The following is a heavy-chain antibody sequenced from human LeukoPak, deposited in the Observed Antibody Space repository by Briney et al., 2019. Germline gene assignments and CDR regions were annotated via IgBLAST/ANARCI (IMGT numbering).Heavy chain of an antibody. CDR2: IKSKTDGGTT. V-gene: IGHV3-15*01. D-gene: IGHD3-22*01. Sequence: GGSLRLSCAASGFTFSNAWMSWVRQAPGKGLEWVGRIKSKTDGGTTDYAAPVKGRFTISRDDSKNTLYLQMNSLKTEDTAVYYCTTANGGLYYYDSSGYYSAFDIWGQGTMVTVSS. CDR1: GFTFSNAW. CDR3: TTANGGLYYYDSSGYYSAFDI. J-gene: IGHJ3*02.